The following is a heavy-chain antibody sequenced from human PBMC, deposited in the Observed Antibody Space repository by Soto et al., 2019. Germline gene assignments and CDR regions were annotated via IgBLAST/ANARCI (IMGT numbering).Heavy chain of an antibody. D-gene: IGHD6-19*01. CDR3: ARGLGSSGWSSPWDAFDT. J-gene: IGHJ3*02. Sequence: EVQLVESGGGLVQPGGSLRLSCAVSGFTFSDYWMSWVRQAPGKGLEWVANIKQDGNEKYYVDSVKGRFTISRDNAKNSLYLQMTSVRAEDTAVYYCARGLGSSGWSSPWDAFDTWGQGTMVTVSS. CDR2: IKQDGNEK. CDR1: GFTFSDYW. V-gene: IGHV3-7*01.